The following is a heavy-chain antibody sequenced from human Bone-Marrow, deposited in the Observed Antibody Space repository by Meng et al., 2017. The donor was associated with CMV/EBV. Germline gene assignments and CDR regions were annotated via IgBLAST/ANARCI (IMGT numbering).Heavy chain of an antibody. D-gene: IGHD3-3*01. CDR1: GDSIRRGYQ. V-gene: IGHV4-38-2*02. CDR2: IYHSGTT. Sequence: SETLSLTCTVSGDSIRRGYQWGWIRQPPGKGLEWIGNIYHSGTTYYNPALRSRVTISLDTHNNQFSLKLSSVTATDTAMYYCAGYVVTIFGAVVAEYFQHWGQGTLVTVSS. J-gene: IGHJ1*01. CDR3: AGYVVTIFGAVVAEYFQH.